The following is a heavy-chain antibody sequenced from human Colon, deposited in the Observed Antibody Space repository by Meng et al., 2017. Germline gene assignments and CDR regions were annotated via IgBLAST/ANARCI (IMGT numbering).Heavy chain of an antibody. D-gene: IGHD1-1*01. CDR2: VYHRGDT. J-gene: IGHJ4*02. Sequence: QVQLQECGPGLVKPSGTLSLTCTVSGDSISSDIWWSWVRQPPGKGLEWIGEVYHRGDTNYNPSLKSRVVISVDRSKNQFSLNLSSVTAADTAVYYCGRDQGRQLINHWGQGTLVTVSS. V-gene: IGHV4-4*02. CDR1: GDSISSDIW. CDR3: GRDQGRQLINH.